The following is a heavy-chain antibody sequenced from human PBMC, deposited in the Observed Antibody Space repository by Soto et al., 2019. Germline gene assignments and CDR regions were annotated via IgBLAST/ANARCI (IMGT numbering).Heavy chain of an antibody. CDR3: AKPGRYCSSTSCYEPYYYYYMDV. CDR1: GFTFSSYA. D-gene: IGHD2-2*01. J-gene: IGHJ6*03. V-gene: IGHV3-23*01. CDR2: ISGSGGST. Sequence: EVQLLESGGGLVQPGGSLRLSCAASGFTFSSYAMSWVRQAPGKGLEWVSAISGSGGSTYYADSVKGRFTISRDNSKNTLYLQMNSLRAEDTDVYYCAKPGRYCSSTSCYEPYYYYYMDVWGKGTTVTVSS.